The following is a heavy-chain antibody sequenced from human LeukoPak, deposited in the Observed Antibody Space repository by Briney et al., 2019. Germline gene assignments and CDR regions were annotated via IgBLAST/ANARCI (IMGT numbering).Heavy chain of an antibody. CDR1: GGTFSSYA. D-gene: IGHD2-2*02. V-gene: IGHV1-69*04. J-gene: IGHJ4*02. CDR3: AGGRYCSSTSCYTEFDY. CDR2: IIPILGIA. Sequence: ASVKVSCKASGGTFSSYAISWVRQAPGQGLEWMGRIIPILGIANYAQKFQGRVTITADKSTSTAYMELSSLRSEDTAVYYCAGGRYCSSTSCYTEFDYWGQGTLVTVSS.